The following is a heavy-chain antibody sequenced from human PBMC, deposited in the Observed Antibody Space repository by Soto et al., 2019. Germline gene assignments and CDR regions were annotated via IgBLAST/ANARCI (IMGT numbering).Heavy chain of an antibody. V-gene: IGHV3-7*01. CDR2: IKQDGSEK. D-gene: IGHD2-15*01. Sequence: GGSLRLSCAASGFTFSSYWMSWVRQAPGKGLEWVANIKQDGSEKYYVDSVKGRITISRDNAKNSLYLQMNSLRAEDTAVYYCAREVVVVVAANYYYYYGMDVWGQGTTVTVSS. J-gene: IGHJ6*02. CDR1: GFTFSSYW. CDR3: AREVVVVVAANYYYYYGMDV.